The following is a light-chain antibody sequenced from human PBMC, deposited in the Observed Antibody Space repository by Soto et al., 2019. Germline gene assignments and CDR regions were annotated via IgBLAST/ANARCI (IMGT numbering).Light chain of an antibody. CDR2: GAS. CDR3: QQYGSSPPALT. CDR1: QSVRSCY. V-gene: IGKV3-20*01. J-gene: IGKJ4*01. Sequence: EIVLTQSPGTLSLSPGERATLSCRASQSVRSCYLAWYQQKPGQAPRLLIYGASSRATGIPDRFSGSGSGTDFTLTISRLEPEDFAVYYCQQYGSSPPALTFGGGTKVEIK.